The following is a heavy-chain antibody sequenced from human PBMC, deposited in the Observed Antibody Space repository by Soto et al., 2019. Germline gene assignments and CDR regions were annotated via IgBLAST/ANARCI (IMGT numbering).Heavy chain of an antibody. J-gene: IGHJ6*03. CDR3: AKQVYYYYYMDV. V-gene: IGHV3-23*01. CDR2: ISGSGGST. Sequence: GVSLRLSCAASGFTFSSYAMSWVRQAPGKGLEWVSAISGSGGSTYYADSVKGRFTISRDNSKNTLYLQMNSLRAEDTAVYYCAKQVYYYYYMDVWGKGTTVTVSS. CDR1: GFTFSSYA.